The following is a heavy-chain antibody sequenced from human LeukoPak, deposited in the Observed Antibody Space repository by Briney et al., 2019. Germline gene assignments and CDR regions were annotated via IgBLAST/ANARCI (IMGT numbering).Heavy chain of an antibody. CDR1: GGSISSYY. V-gene: IGHV4-59*08. CDR2: IYYSGST. CDR3: ASLTTVTQGHFDS. J-gene: IGHJ4*02. D-gene: IGHD4-17*01. Sequence: EPSETLSLTCTVSGGSISSYYWSWIRQPPGKGLEWIGYIYYSGSTNYNPSLKSRLTISVDASKNQFSLKLSSVTATDTAVYYCASLTTVTQGHFDSWGQGTLVTVSS.